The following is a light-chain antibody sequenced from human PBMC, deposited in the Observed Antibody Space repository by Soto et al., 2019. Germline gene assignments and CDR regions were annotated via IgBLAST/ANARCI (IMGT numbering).Light chain of an antibody. J-gene: IGKJ4*01. CDR1: QSVSSSY. Sequence: EMVLTQSQGALSLSPGERATRSCRASQSVSSSYLAWYQQKPGQAPRLLIYGASSRATGIPDRFSGSGSGTDFTLTISRLEPEDFAVYYCQQYGSSPLTFGGVTKVDIK. CDR2: GAS. V-gene: IGKV3-20*01. CDR3: QQYGSSPLT.